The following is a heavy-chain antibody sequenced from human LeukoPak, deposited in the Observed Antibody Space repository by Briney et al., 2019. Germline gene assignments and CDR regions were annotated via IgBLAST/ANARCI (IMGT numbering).Heavy chain of an antibody. CDR1: VVTFSSYT. D-gene: IGHD3-22*01. Sequence: SLKISCKASVVTFSSYTISWVRQAPGQGLEWVGRIIPILVVTNYAQKFQGRVTITADKSTSTAYIELSSLRSEDTAVYYCARDRAPAYYYDSSDYSRLFDYWGQGTRVTVSS. V-gene: IGHV1-69*04. CDR2: IIPILVVT. CDR3: ARDRAPAYYYDSSDYSRLFDY. J-gene: IGHJ4*02.